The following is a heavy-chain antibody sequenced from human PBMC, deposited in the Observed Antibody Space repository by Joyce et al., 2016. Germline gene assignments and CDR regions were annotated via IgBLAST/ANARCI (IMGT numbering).Heavy chain of an antibody. CDR1: GGAIGSYS. J-gene: IGHJ4*02. Sequence: QVQLRESGPGLVKPSATLSLTCTVSGGAIGSYSWSWIRQPPGEGLEWIGYIYYPGNTNDNPSLKSRVTISVDTSKNQFSRKLRSVTAADTAVYYCARDAGSDYGDYSFDYWGQGTLVTVSS. CDR3: ARDAGSDYGDYSFDY. CDR2: IYYPGNT. V-gene: IGHV4-59*01. D-gene: IGHD4-17*01.